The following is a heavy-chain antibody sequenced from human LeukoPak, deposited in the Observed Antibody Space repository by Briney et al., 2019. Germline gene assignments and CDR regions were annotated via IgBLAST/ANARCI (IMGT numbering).Heavy chain of an antibody. CDR1: GFTFSSFG. V-gene: IGHV3-48*01. Sequence: GGSLRLSCAASGFTFSSFGMNWVRQAPGKGLEWVSYISSSSSTIYYADSVKGRFTISRDNSKNTLYLQMNSLRAEDTAVYYCARRAGAYSHPYDYWGQGTLVTVSS. CDR2: ISSSSSTI. D-gene: IGHD4/OR15-4a*01. CDR3: ARRAGAYSHPYDY. J-gene: IGHJ4*02.